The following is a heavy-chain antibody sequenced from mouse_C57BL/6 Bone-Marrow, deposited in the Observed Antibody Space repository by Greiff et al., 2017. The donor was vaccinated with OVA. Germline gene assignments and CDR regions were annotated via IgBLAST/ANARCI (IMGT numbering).Heavy chain of an antibody. Sequence: VQLKESGGGLVQPKGSLKLSCAASGFSFNTYAMNWVRQAPGKGLEWVARIRSKSNNYATYYADSVKDRFTISRDDSESMPYLQMNNLKTEDTAMYYCVRRRSDRHWYFDVWGTGTTVTVSS. J-gene: IGHJ1*03. CDR1: GFSFNTYA. CDR2: IRSKSNNYAT. CDR3: VRRRSDRHWYFDV. V-gene: IGHV10-1*01.